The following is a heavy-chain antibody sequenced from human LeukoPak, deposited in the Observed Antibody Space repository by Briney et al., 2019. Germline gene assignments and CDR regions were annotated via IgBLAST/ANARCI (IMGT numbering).Heavy chain of an antibody. CDR2: IKQDGSEK. CDR3: ARCKYYGSGSYQPNDY. J-gene: IGHJ4*02. Sequence: PGGSLRLSCAASGFTFSSYWMSWVRQAPGKGLEWVANIKQDGSEKYYVDSVKGRFTISRDNAKNSLYLQMNSLRAEDTAVYYCARCKYYGSGSYQPNDYWGQGTLVTVSS. CDR1: GFTFSSYW. D-gene: IGHD3-10*01. V-gene: IGHV3-7*01.